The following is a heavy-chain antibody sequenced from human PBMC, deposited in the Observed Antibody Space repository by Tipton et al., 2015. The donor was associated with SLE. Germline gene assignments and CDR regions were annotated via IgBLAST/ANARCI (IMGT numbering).Heavy chain of an antibody. D-gene: IGHD6-6*01. CDR2: IYTSGST. CDR1: GGSISSGSYY. CDR3: AREGSSSRLDP. J-gene: IGHJ5*02. V-gene: IGHV4-61*02. Sequence: TLSLTCTVSGGSISSGSYYWSWIRQPAGKGLEWIGRIYTSGSTNYNPSLKSRVTISVDTSKNQFSLKLGSVTAADTAVYYCAREGSSSRLDPWGQGTLVTVSS.